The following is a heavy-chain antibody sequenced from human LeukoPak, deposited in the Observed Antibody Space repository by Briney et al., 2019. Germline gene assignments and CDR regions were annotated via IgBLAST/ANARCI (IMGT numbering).Heavy chain of an antibody. Sequence: TSETLSLTCTVSGGSISSYYWSWIRQPPGKGLEWIGYIYYSGSTNYNSSLKSRVTISVDTSKNQFSLKLSSVTAADTAVYYCARSSNYDFWSGYYSGRLYYYYGMDVWGQGTTVTVSS. D-gene: IGHD3-3*01. J-gene: IGHJ6*02. CDR3: ARSSNYDFWSGYYSGRLYYYYGMDV. CDR1: GGSISSYY. CDR2: IYYSGST. V-gene: IGHV4-59*01.